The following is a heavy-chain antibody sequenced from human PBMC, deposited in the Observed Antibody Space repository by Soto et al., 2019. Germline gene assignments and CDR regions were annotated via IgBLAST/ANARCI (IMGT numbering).Heavy chain of an antibody. CDR1: GGTFSSYA. CDR3: ARNLGIAARPYYYYGMDV. J-gene: IGHJ6*02. Sequence: ASVKVSCKASGGTFSSYAISWVRQAPGQGLEWMGGIIPIFGTASYAQKFQGRVTITADESTSTAYMELSSLRSEDTAVYCCARNLGIAARPYYYYGMDVWGQGTTVTVSS. V-gene: IGHV1-69*13. D-gene: IGHD6-6*01. CDR2: IIPIFGTA.